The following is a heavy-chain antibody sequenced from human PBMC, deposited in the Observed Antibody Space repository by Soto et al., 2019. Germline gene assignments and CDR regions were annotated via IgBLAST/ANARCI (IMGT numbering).Heavy chain of an antibody. Sequence: QVQLVESGGGVVQPGRSLRLSCAASGFTFSSYGMHWVRQAPGKGLEWVAVISYDGSNKYYADSVKGRFTISRDNSKNTLYLQMNSLRAADTAVYYCAKDRDIVVVVAALQHWGQGTMVTVSS. V-gene: IGHV3-30*18. J-gene: IGHJ1*01. CDR1: GFTFSSYG. CDR2: ISYDGSNK. D-gene: IGHD2-15*01. CDR3: AKDRDIVVVVAALQH.